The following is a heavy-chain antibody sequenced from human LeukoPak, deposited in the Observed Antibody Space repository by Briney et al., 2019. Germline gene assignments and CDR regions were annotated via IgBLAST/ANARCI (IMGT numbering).Heavy chain of an antibody. Sequence: PSETLSLTCTVSGGSISSGDYYWSWIRQPPGKGLEWIGSIYYSGSTYYNPSLKSRVTISVDTSKNQFSLKLSSVTAADTAVYYCARVPLLMYYDFWSGYPNLLYFDYWGQGTVVTVSS. V-gene: IGHV4-30-4*08. D-gene: IGHD3-3*01. J-gene: IGHJ4*02. CDR3: ARVPLLMYYDFWSGYPNLLYFDY. CDR1: GGSISSGDYY. CDR2: IYYSGST.